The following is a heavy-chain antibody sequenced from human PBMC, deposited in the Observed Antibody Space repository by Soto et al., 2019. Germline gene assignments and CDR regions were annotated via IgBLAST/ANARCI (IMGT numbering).Heavy chain of an antibody. Sequence: SETLSLTCTVSGGSISSSSYYWGWIRQPPGKGLEWIGSIYYSGSTYYNPSLKSRVTISVDTSKNQFSWTLSFVTAAETAMYYCARRRIMITFGGVTGWFDPVAQGALVTVSS. CDR1: GGSISSSSYY. CDR2: IYYSGST. V-gene: IGHV4-39*01. CDR3: ARRRIMITFGGVTGWFDP. J-gene: IGHJ5*02. D-gene: IGHD3-16*01.